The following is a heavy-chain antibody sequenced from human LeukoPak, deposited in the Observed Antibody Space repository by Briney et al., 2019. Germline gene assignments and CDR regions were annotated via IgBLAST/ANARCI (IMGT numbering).Heavy chain of an antibody. CDR2: INPNSGGT. J-gene: IGHJ6*02. Sequence: ASVKVSCKASGYTFTGYYMHWVRQAPGQGLEWMGWINPNSGGTNYAQKFQGRVTMTRDTSISTAYMELRSLRSDDTAVYYCARDSRIGIWFGELSYYYYYGMDVWGQGTTVTVSS. D-gene: IGHD3-10*01. V-gene: IGHV1-2*02. CDR1: GYTFTGYY. CDR3: ARDSRIGIWFGELSYYYYYGMDV.